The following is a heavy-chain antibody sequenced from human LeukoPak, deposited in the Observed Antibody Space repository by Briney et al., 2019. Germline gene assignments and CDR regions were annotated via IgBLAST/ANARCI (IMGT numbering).Heavy chain of an antibody. D-gene: IGHD4-17*01. Sequence: SETLSLTCTVSGGSISSYYWSWIRQPPGKGLEWIGYTYYSGSTNYNPSLKSRVTISVDTSKNQFSLKLSSVTAADTAVYYCARLIHGDHQFYYFDYWGQGTLVTVSS. CDR1: GGSISSYY. V-gene: IGHV4-59*08. J-gene: IGHJ4*02. CDR3: ARLIHGDHQFYYFDY. CDR2: TYYSGST.